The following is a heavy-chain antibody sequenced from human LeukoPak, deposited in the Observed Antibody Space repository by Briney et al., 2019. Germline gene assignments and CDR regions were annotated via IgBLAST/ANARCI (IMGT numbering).Heavy chain of an antibody. D-gene: IGHD6-13*01. CDR2: INPYSGGT. CDR3: ARTGIAAADTDY. V-gene: IGHV1-2*06. J-gene: IGHJ4*02. CDR1: GYTFTGYY. Sequence: GASVKVSCKASGYTFTGYYIHWVRQAPGQGLEWMGRINPYSGGTNYAQKFQGRVTMTRDMSISTAYMDLSRLRSDDTAVYYCARTGIAAADTDYWGQGTLVTVSS.